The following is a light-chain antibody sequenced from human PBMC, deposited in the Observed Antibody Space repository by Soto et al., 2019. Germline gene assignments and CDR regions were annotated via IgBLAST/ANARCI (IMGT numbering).Light chain of an antibody. CDR2: GAS. J-gene: IGKJ1*01. CDR3: QQYGSSSWT. Sequence: EIVMTQSPATLSVSPGERATLSCRASQSVSSYLAWYQQKPGQAPRLLIYGASTRATDIPARFSGSGSGTEFTLTISSLQSEDFAVYYCQQYGSSSWTFGQGTKVEIK. CDR1: QSVSSY. V-gene: IGKV3-15*01.